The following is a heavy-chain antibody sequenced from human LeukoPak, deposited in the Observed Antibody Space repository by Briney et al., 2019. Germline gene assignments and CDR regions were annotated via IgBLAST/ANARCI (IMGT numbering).Heavy chain of an antibody. Sequence: PSETLSLTCTVSGYSISSGYYWGWIRQPPGKGLEWIGSIYHSGSTYYNPSLKSRVTISVDTSKNQFSLKLSSVTAADTAVYYCASGYYGDLAGDYWGQGTLVTVSS. CDR2: IYHSGST. V-gene: IGHV4-38-2*02. J-gene: IGHJ4*02. CDR1: GYSISSGYY. D-gene: IGHD4-17*01. CDR3: ASGYYGDLAGDY.